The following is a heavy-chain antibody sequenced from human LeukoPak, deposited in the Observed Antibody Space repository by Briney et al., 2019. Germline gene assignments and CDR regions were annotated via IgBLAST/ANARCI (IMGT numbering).Heavy chain of an antibody. J-gene: IGHJ4*02. CDR2: ISSSSSTI. CDR3: ARGGYCSSTSCHPTPDY. V-gene: IGHV3-48*01. CDR1: EFSFSNYW. Sequence: PGGSLRLSCAASEFSFSNYWMSWVRQAPGKGLEWVSYISSSSSTIYYADSVKGRFTISRDNAKNSLYLQMNSLRAEDTAVYYCARGGYCSSTSCHPTPDYWGQGTLVTVSS. D-gene: IGHD2-2*01.